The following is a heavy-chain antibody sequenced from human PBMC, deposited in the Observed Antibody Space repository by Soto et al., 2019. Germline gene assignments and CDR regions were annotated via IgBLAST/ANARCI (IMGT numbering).Heavy chain of an antibody. CDR3: ARLLNWAFDY. D-gene: IGHD1-1*01. J-gene: IGHJ4*02. Sequence: GGSLRLSCAASDLTVSTNYMSWIRQAPGKGLEWVSVIFSGGPTHYADSVRGRFTISRDSSKNTVYLEMNSLRAEDTGVYFCARLLNWAFDYWGQGTLVTVSS. V-gene: IGHV3-53*01. CDR1: DLTVSTNY. CDR2: IFSGGPT.